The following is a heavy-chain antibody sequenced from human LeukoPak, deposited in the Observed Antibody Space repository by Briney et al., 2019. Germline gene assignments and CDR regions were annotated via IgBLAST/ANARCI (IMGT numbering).Heavy chain of an antibody. CDR3: ARGGEYYYDSSGYFSWYFDL. CDR1: GGSISSGGYS. J-gene: IGHJ2*01. V-gene: IGHV4-30-2*01. Sequence: PSQTLSLTCAVSGGSISSGGYSWSWIRQPPGKGLEWIGYIYQSGSTYYNPSLKSRVTISVDRSKNQFSLKLSSVTAADTAVYYCARGGEYYYDSSGYFSWYFDLWGRGTLVTVSS. D-gene: IGHD3-22*01. CDR2: IYQSGST.